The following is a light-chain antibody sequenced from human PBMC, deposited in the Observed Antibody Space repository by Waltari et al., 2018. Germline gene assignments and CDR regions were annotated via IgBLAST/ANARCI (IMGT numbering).Light chain of an antibody. CDR1: SSYVGSYNL. J-gene: IGLJ1*01. Sequence: QSALTQPAAVSGSPGQSITISCTGTSSYVGSYNLVSWYQQHPGKAPKLMIYEGSKRPSGVSNRFSGSKSGNTASLTISGLQAEDEADYYCCSYAGRVFGTGTKVTVL. CDR3: CSYAGRV. V-gene: IGLV2-23*01. CDR2: EGS.